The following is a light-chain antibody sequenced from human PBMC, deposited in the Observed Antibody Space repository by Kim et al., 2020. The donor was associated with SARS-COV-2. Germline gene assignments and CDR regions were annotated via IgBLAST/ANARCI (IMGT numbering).Light chain of an antibody. CDR2: GAS. CDR1: QSISNN. J-gene: IGKJ1*01. V-gene: IGKV3-15*01. CDR3: QHYKNWPLTWT. Sequence: PGERVTLSCSASQSISNNLAWYQQKPGQAPRLLIYGASTRATGIPGRFAGSGSGTEFTLTISSLQSEDFVVYYCQHYKNWPLTWTFDQGTKVEIK.